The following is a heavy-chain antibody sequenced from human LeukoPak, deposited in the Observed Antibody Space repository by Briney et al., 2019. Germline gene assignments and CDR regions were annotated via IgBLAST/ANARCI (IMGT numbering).Heavy chain of an antibody. D-gene: IGHD3-3*01. J-gene: IGHJ4*02. CDR2: IKQDGSEK. V-gene: IGHV3-7*01. Sequence: GGSPRLSCAASGFTFSSYWMSWVRQAPGKGLEWVANIKQDGSEKYYVDSVKGRFTISRDNAKNSLYLQMNSLRAEDTAVYYCARYYDFWSGYYRGIDYWGQGTLVTVSS. CDR3: ARYYDFWSGYYRGIDY. CDR1: GFTFSSYW.